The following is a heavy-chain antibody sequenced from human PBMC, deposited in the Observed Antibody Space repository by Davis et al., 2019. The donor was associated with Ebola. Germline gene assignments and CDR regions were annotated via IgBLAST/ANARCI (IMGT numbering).Heavy chain of an antibody. J-gene: IGHJ6*02. D-gene: IGHD2-8*01. CDR2: INHRGST. CDR1: VGSFSNYY. V-gene: IGHV4-34*01. Sequence: GSLRLSCAVYVGSFSNYYWTWIRQPPGKGLEWIGEINHRGSTNYNPSLKSRVTMSVDTSKNQFSLRLSSVTAADTAVYYCARVNGDYYYYGMDVWGQGTTVTVSS. CDR3: ARVNGDYYYYGMDV.